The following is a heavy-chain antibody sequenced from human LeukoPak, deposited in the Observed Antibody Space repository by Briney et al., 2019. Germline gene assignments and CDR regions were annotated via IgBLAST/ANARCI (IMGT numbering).Heavy chain of an antibody. CDR2: LYYSGSA. CDR1: GYYITNGYH. V-gene: IGHV4-38-2*01. D-gene: IGHD2-2*01. CDR3: ARHAGYQLPSGYHSYYMDV. J-gene: IGHJ6*03. Sequence: PSETLSLTCAVSGYYITNGYHWGWIRQSPGKGLEWIASLYYSGSAYYNPSLKSRVTILVDTSKNQFSLKVSSVTAADTAVYYCARHAGYQLPSGYHSYYMDVWGKGTTVTVSS.